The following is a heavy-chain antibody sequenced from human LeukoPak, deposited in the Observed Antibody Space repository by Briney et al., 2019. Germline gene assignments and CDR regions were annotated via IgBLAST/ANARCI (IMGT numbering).Heavy chain of an antibody. CDR3: ARKPIWGDYYYYMDV. V-gene: IGHV3-20*04. J-gene: IGHJ6*03. CDR1: GFTFDDYG. Sequence: GGSLRLSCAASGFTFDDYGMSWVRQAPGKGLEWVSGINWNGGSTGYADSVKGRFTISRDNAKNSLYLQMNSLRAEDTASYYCARKPIWGDYYYYMDVWGKGTTVTVSS. CDR2: INWNGGST. D-gene: IGHD3-10*01.